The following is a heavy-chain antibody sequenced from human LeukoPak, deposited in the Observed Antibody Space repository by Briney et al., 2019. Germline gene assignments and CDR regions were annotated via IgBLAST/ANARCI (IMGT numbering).Heavy chain of an antibody. CDR3: AKDISSVAPYYFDY. D-gene: IGHD2-15*01. CDR2: ISWNSGSI. CDR1: GFTFDDYA. Sequence: RRSLRLSCAAHGFTFDDYAIHWVRQAPGKGLEWDSGISWNSGSIGYADSVKGRFTISRDNAKNSLYLQMNSLRAEDTALYYCAKDISSVAPYYFDYWGQGTLVTVSS. J-gene: IGHJ4*02. V-gene: IGHV3-9*01.